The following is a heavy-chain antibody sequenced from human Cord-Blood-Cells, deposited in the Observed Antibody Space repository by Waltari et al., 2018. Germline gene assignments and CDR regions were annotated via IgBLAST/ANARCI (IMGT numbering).Heavy chain of an antibody. Sequence: QVQLQESGPGLVKPSGTLSLTCAVSGGSISSSNWWRWVRQPPGKGLEWIGEIYHSGSTNYNPSLKSRVTISVDKSKNQFSLKLSSVTAADTAVYYCARGGAIYDFWSGPDDYYYYYGMDVWGQGTTVTVSS. D-gene: IGHD3-3*01. J-gene: IGHJ6*02. V-gene: IGHV4-4*02. CDR1: GGSISSSNW. CDR2: IYHSGST. CDR3: ARGGAIYDFWSGPDDYYYYYGMDV.